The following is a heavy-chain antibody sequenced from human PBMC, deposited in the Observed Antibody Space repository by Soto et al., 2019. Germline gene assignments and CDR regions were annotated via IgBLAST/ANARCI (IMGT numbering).Heavy chain of an antibody. V-gene: IGHV1-69*01. CDR1: GGSVSNSA. J-gene: IGHJ6*02. D-gene: IGHD1-26*01. CDR3: ARVGHITNYGMAV. CDR2: IIPFFGTS. Sequence: QVQLVQSGSEVKKPGSSVRVSCKASGGSVSNSAISWLRQAPGQGLEWMGGIIPFFGTSNYAQKFQGRVTITADESTSTAYMELRSLRSEDTAVYYCARVGHITNYGMAVWGQGTTVTVSS.